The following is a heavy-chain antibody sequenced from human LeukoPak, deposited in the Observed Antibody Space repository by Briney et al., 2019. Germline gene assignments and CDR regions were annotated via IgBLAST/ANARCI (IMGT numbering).Heavy chain of an antibody. J-gene: IGHJ5*02. CDR2: IYPGDSDT. D-gene: IGHD2-2*01. V-gene: IGHV5-51*01. CDR3: ARHLGYCSSTSCQSRWFDP. CDR1: GYSFTSYW. Sequence: PGESLKISCKGSGYSFTSYWIGWVRQMPGKGLEWMGIIYPGDSDTRYSPSFQGQVTISADKTISTAYLQWSSLKASDTAMYYCARHLGYCSSTSCQSRWFDPWGQGTLVTVSS.